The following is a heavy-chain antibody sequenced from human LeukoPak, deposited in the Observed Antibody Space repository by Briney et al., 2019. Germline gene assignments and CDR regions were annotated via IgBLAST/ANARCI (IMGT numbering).Heavy chain of an antibody. D-gene: IGHD3-3*01. CDR1: GFTFRTYG. V-gene: IGHV3-30*02. J-gene: IGHJ4*02. CDR3: AKVATTNTFYERFLEWLLNY. Sequence: GGSLRLSCAASGFTFRTYGMHWVRQAPGKGLEWVAFVRNDGTIKYYADPVKGRFTISRDNSKNTLYLQMNSLRAEDTAVYYCAKVATTNTFYERFLEWLLNYWGQGTLVTVSS. CDR2: VRNDGTIK.